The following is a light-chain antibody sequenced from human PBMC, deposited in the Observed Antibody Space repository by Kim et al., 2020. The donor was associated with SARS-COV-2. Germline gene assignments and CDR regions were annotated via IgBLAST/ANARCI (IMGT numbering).Light chain of an antibody. CDR3: QQAFDYPLT. CDR1: RTINDY. J-gene: IGKJ4*01. V-gene: IGKV1-39*01. Sequence: PSVGDTITITCRASRTINDYLNWYQQRPGKVPKLIIFTAVNLQDGVPSRFSGSGFGTDFTLTIAGLQPEDFGTYYCQQAFDYPLTFGGGTKVDIK. CDR2: TAV.